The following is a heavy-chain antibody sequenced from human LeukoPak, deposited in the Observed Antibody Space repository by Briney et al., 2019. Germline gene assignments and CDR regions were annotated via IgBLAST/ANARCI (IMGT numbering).Heavy chain of an antibody. J-gene: IGHJ5*02. V-gene: IGHV3-23*01. CDR2: ISGSGGST. Sequence: PGGSLRLSCAASGFTFSSYGMSWVRQAPGKGLEWVSAISGSGGSTYYADSVKGRFTISRDNSKNTLYLQMNSLRAEDTAVYYCAREASYSVADVKAGESNWFDPWGQGTLVTVSS. D-gene: IGHD6-19*01. CDR1: GFTFSSYG. CDR3: AREASYSVADVKAGESNWFDP.